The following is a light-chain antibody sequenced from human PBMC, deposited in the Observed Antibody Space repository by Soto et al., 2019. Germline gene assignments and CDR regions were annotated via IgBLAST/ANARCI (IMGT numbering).Light chain of an antibody. V-gene: IGKV1-27*01. J-gene: IGKJ1*01. CDR1: QGISNY. CDR2: VAS. Sequence: DIQMTQSPSSLSASVGDRVTITCRASQGISNYLAWYQQQPGKVPKLLIYVASTLQSGVPSRFSGSGSGTDFTLTISSLQPEDVANYYCQKYNSAPWTFGKGTKVEIK. CDR3: QKYNSAPWT.